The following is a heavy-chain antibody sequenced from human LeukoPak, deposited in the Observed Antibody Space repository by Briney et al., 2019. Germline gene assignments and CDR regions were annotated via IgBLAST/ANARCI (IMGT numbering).Heavy chain of an antibody. Sequence: GGSLRLSCAASGFTFSSSGMHWVRQAPGKGLEWVALIWYDGSNKYYADSVKGRFTISRDSSKNTLYLQMNSLRAEDTAIYYCARDPGGSGYSFDSWGQGTLVTVSS. CDR2: IWYDGSNK. D-gene: IGHD6-19*01. V-gene: IGHV3-33*01. CDR1: GFTFSSSG. J-gene: IGHJ4*02. CDR3: ARDPGGSGYSFDS.